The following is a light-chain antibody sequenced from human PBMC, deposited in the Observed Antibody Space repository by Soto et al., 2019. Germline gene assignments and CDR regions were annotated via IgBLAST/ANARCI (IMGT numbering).Light chain of an antibody. Sequence: IPMTQSPSTLSGSVGDRVTITCRASQTISSWLAWCQQKPGKAPKLLIYKASTLKSGVPSRFSGSGSGTEFTLTISSLQPEDFATYYCQQSYSPPITFGQGTRLEIK. CDR1: QTISSW. V-gene: IGKV1-5*03. CDR2: KAS. J-gene: IGKJ5*01. CDR3: QQSYSPPIT.